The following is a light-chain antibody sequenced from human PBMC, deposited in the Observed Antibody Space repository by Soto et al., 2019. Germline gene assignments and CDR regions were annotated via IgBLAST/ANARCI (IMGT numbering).Light chain of an antibody. CDR1: SSDIGGYNY. V-gene: IGLV2-14*01. Sequence: SALTQPASVSGAPGQSITISCSGSSSDIGGYNYVSWYQHHPGKVPKVMIYEVSNRPSGVSNRFTGSKSGNTASLTISGLQAEDEANYYCCSYTSSADLVFGGGTQLTVL. CDR3: CSYTSSADLV. J-gene: IGLJ3*02. CDR2: EVS.